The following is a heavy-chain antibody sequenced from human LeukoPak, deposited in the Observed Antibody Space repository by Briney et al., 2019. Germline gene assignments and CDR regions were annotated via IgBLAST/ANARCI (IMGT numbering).Heavy chain of an antibody. V-gene: IGHV1-2*02. J-gene: IGHJ4*02. CDR2: INPNSGGT. D-gene: IGHD3-16*02. CDR3: ARECSVWGSYRLYYFDY. Sequence: GASVKVSCKASGYTFTGYYMHWVRQAPGQGLEWMGWINPNSGGTNYAQKFQGRVTMTRDTSISTAYMELSRLRSDDTAVYYCARECSVWGSYRLYYFDYWGQGTLVTVSS. CDR1: GYTFTGYY.